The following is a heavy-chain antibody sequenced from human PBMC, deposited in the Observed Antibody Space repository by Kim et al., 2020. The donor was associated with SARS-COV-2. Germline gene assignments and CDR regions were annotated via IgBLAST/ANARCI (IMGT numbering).Heavy chain of an antibody. D-gene: IGHD5-12*01. Sequence: GSLRLSCAASGFTFNSHDMSWFRQAPEKGLELISYIAPSGATFYADSVKGRFTISGDTSKNTVSLQMNSLRAEDTAVYYCARGHVADWGQGTLVTVSS. CDR2: IAPSGAT. CDR1: GFTFNSHD. CDR3: ARGHVAD. V-gene: IGHV3-23*01. J-gene: IGHJ4*02.